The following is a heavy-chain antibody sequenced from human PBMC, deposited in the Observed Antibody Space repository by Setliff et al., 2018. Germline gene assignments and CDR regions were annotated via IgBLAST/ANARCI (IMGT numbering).Heavy chain of an antibody. V-gene: IGHV4-39*07. CDR1: GGSISSGGYY. D-gene: IGHD3-3*01. CDR2: IYYSGST. J-gene: IGHJ6*03. Sequence: SETLSLTCTVSGGSISSGGYYWGWIRQPPGKGLEWIGSIYYSGSTYYNPSLKSRVTISVDTSKNQFSLKLSSVTAADTATYYCARMSRYSEFWSGYAEDYYSSYIDVWGTGATVTVSS. CDR3: ARMSRYSEFWSGYAEDYYSSYIDV.